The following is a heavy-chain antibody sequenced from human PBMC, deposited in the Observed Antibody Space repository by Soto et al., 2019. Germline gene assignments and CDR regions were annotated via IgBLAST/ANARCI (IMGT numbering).Heavy chain of an antibody. CDR1: GFTFNQYD. J-gene: IGHJ6*02. D-gene: IGHD1-7*01. Sequence: QVQLVESGGGVVQPGRSLRLSCAASGFTFNQYDMHWVRQAPGKGLEWVSVISYDGSNQYYAESVKGRFTISRDNSKNTLYLQMNSLRVEDTAVYYCAGGGVELAGYYYYYGMDLWGQGTTVTVSS. CDR2: ISYDGSNQ. CDR3: AGGGVELAGYYYYYGMDL. V-gene: IGHV3-30*03.